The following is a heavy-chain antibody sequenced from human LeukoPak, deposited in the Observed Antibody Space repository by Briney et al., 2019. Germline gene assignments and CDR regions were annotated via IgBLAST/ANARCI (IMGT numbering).Heavy chain of an antibody. V-gene: IGHV4-34*01. CDR3: ARIPMYYYGSSWFDP. J-gene: IGHJ5*02. Sequence: SETLSLTCAVYGGSFSGYYWSWIRQPPGKGLEWIGEINPSGSTNYNPSLKRRVTISVDTSKNQFSLKLSSVTAADTAVYYCARIPMYYYGSSWFDPWGQGTLVTVSS. CDR1: GGSFSGYY. CDR2: INPSGST. D-gene: IGHD3-10*01.